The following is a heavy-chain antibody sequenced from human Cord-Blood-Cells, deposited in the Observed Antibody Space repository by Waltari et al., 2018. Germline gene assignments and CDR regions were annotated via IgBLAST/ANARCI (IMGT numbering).Heavy chain of an antibody. CDR2: IFYRGDT. D-gene: IGHD1-7*01. J-gene: IGHJ4*02. CDR1: GGSISSSSYY. Sequence: QLQLQESGPGLVKPSETLSLTCPVSGGSISSSSYYWGWIRQPPGKGLEWVGSIFYRGDTDDNPSRKSRFTISVDTAKNQFSLKLSSVTAADTAGYYCAGVAKPQLELAIDYWGQGTLVTVSS. V-gene: IGHV4-39*01. CDR3: AGVAKPQLELAIDY.